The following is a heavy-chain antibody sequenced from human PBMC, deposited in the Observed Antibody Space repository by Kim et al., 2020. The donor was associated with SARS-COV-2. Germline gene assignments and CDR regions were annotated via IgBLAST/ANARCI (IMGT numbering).Heavy chain of an antibody. CDR3: AKVGSYYDFWSGYYEYGMDV. Sequence: GGSLRLSCAASGFTFSSYAMSWVRQAPGKGLEWVSAISGSGGSTYYADSVKGRFTISRDNSKNTLYLQMNSLRAEDTAVYYCAKVGSYYDFWSGYYEYGMDVWGQGTTVTVSS. J-gene: IGHJ6*02. V-gene: IGHV3-23*01. CDR1: GFTFSSYA. D-gene: IGHD3-3*01. CDR2: ISGSGGST.